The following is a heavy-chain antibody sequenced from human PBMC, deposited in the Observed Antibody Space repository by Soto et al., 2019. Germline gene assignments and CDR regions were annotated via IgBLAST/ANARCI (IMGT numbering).Heavy chain of an antibody. D-gene: IGHD3-16*01. Sequence: QVQLVQSGAEVKKPGASVKVSCKASGSTFTSYAMHWVRQAPGHRLEWMGWINAGNGNTKYSQKFPGRVTITRDTSASTASMELSSLRSHDTAVYYCAGVGALYYFYYIVVWGKGTTVTVSS. CDR2: INAGNGNT. CDR3: AGVGALYYFYYIVV. J-gene: IGHJ6*03. V-gene: IGHV1-3*01. CDR1: GSTFTSYA.